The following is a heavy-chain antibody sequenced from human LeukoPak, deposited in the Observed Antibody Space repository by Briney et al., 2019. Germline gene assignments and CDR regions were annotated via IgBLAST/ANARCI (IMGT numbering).Heavy chain of an antibody. CDR1: GFTFSSCA. Sequence: GGSLRLSCAASGFTFSSCAMSWVRQAPGKGLEWVSAISGSGGSTYYADSVKGRFTISRDNSKNTLYLQMNSLRAEDTAVYYCAKLLPSGYYSYYFDYWGQGTLVTVSS. CDR2: ISGSGGST. V-gene: IGHV3-23*01. CDR3: AKLLPSGYYSYYFDY. J-gene: IGHJ4*02. D-gene: IGHD3-22*01.